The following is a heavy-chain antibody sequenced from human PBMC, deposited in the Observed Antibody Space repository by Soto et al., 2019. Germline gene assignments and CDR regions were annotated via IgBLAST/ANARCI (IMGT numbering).Heavy chain of an antibody. Sequence: QVQLVQSGAEVKKPGASVKVSCKASGYTFTSYDINWVRQATGQVLEWMGRMNPNSGNTGYAQKFQGRVTMTRNTSISTAYMALSSLRSADTAVYYCARERSAAGTGWFDPWGQGTLVTVAS. D-gene: IGHD6-13*01. CDR1: GYTFTSYD. J-gene: IGHJ5*02. CDR3: ARERSAAGTGWFDP. V-gene: IGHV1-8*01. CDR2: MNPNSGNT.